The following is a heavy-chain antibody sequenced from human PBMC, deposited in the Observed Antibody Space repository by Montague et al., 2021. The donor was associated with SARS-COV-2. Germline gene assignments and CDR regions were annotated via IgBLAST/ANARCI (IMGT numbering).Heavy chain of an antibody. J-gene: IGHJ5*02. Sequence: TLSLTCTVSGGSISSCDYYWIWIRQHPGKDLVWIVYNYCSGNNYYNPSLKIRLTISVDTSKNRFSLKLSSVTAADTAMYYCARASVVVASTRNEFDPWGQGTLVTVSS. CDR2: NYCSGNN. V-gene: IGHV4-31*03. CDR3: ARASVVVASTRNEFDP. CDR1: GGSISSCDYY. D-gene: IGHD1-1*01.